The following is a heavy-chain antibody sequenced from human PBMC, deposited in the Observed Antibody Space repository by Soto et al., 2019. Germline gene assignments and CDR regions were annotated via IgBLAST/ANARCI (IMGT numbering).Heavy chain of an antibody. Sequence: PGGSLRLSCAASGFTFSSYGMHWVRQAPGKGLEWVAVIWYDGSNKWYADSVKGRFTISRDNSKNTLYLQMNSLRAEDTAVYSCARDRGYSGYDSPRFYYGMDVWGQATTVTVSS. J-gene: IGHJ6*02. CDR1: GFTFSSYG. CDR2: IWYDGSNK. CDR3: ARDRGYSGYDSPRFYYGMDV. D-gene: IGHD5-12*01. V-gene: IGHV3-33*01.